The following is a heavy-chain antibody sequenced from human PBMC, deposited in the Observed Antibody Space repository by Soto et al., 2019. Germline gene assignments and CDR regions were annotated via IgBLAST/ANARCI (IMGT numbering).Heavy chain of an antibody. Sequence: SGKVSCKASGGTFSSYAISWVRQATGQGLEWMGGISPIFVTANYAQKFQGRVTSTADESTSTAYMELSSLRSEDTAVYYCASGSITMIVVPFGYWGQGTLVTVSS. CDR2: ISPIFVTA. CDR3: ASGSITMIVVPFGY. CDR1: GGTFSSYA. V-gene: IGHV1-69*13. J-gene: IGHJ4*02. D-gene: IGHD3-22*01.